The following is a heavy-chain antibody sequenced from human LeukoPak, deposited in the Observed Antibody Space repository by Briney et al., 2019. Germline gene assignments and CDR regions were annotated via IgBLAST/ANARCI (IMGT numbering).Heavy chain of an antibody. CDR2: ISGSGNRT. Sequence: PGGSLRLSCAASGFTFSSYAMSWVRQAPGKGLEWVSSISGSGNRTYYADSVKGRFTISRDNSKNTLFLQMNSLRAEDTAVYYCARELYSSSWIDAFDIWGQGTMVTVSS. CDR3: ARELYSSSWIDAFDI. V-gene: IGHV3-23*01. CDR1: GFTFSSYA. J-gene: IGHJ3*02. D-gene: IGHD6-13*01.